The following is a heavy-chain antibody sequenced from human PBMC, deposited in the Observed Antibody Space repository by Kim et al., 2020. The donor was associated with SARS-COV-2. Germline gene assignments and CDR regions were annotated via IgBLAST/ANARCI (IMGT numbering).Heavy chain of an antibody. CDR1: GFTFDDYT. CDR3: AKDTRYCSSTSCYYYYGMDV. V-gene: IGHV3-43*01. J-gene: IGHJ6*02. D-gene: IGHD2-2*01. Sequence: GGSLRLSCAASGFTFDDYTMHWVRQAPGKGLEWVSLISWDGGSTYYADSVKGRFTISRDNSKNSLYLQMNSLRTEDTALYYCAKDTRYCSSTSCYYYYGMDVWGQGPTVTVSS. CDR2: ISWDGGST.